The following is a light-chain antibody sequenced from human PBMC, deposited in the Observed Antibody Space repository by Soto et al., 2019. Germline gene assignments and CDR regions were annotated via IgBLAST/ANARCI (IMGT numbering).Light chain of an antibody. J-gene: IGKJ2*01. CDR1: QSISSW. CDR3: QQYNSYPYT. Sequence: DIQMTQSPSTLSASVGDRVTITCRASQSISSWLAWYQQKPGKAPKLLIYKASSLESGVPSRFSGSGSGTDFTLTISSLQPDDFAYYYCQQYNSYPYTFGQGTKLEIK. CDR2: KAS. V-gene: IGKV1-5*03.